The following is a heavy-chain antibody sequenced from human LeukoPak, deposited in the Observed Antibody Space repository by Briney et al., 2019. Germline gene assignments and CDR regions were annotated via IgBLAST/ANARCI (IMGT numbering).Heavy chain of an antibody. Sequence: SETLSLTCTVSGVSISSYYWSWIRQPPGKGLEWVGYIYYSGSTNYNPALKSRVTISVDTSKNQFSLKLSSVTAADTAVYYCARVAGRDFDYWGQGTLVTVSS. V-gene: IGHV4-59*01. D-gene: IGHD3-10*01. J-gene: IGHJ4*02. CDR2: IYYSGST. CDR1: GVSISSYY. CDR3: ARVAGRDFDY.